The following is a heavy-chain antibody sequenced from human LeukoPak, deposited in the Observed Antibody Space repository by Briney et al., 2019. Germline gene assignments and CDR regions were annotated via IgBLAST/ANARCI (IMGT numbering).Heavy chain of an antibody. Sequence: PSETLSLTCTVSGGSISSSSYYWGWIRQPPGKGLKWIGSLYYSGSTYYNPSLKSRVTISVDTSKNQFSLKLSSVTAADTAVYYCAKALGKPYSFWSGYSNYYYYYMDVWGKGTTVTVSS. CDR1: GGSISSSSYY. CDR3: AKALGKPYSFWSGYSNYYYYYMDV. D-gene: IGHD3-3*01. CDR2: LYYSGST. V-gene: IGHV4-39*07. J-gene: IGHJ6*03.